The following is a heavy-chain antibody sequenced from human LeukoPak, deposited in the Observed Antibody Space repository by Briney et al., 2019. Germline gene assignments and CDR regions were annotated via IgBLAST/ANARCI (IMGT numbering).Heavy chain of an antibody. CDR1: GYTFTSYY. CDR2: IKPNGGST. J-gene: IGHJ4*02. Sequence: GASVKVSCKASGYTFTSYYMHWVRQAPGQGLEWTGIIKPNGGSTSYAQKFQGRVTMTRDTSTSTVYMELSSLRSEDTAVYYCAREFGITMIVVGSWYYFDYWGQGTLVTVSS. CDR3: AREFGITMIVVGSWYYFDY. V-gene: IGHV1-46*01. D-gene: IGHD3-22*01.